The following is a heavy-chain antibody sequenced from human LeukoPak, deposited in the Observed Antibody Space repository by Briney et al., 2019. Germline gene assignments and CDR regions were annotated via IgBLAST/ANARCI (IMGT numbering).Heavy chain of an antibody. V-gene: IGHV4-4*07. D-gene: IGHD3/OR15-3a*01. CDR2: VYASGST. CDR1: GGSISNYY. J-gene: IGHJ6*03. CDR3: ARGGFDFWTDAAQKYYYYMDV. Sequence: PETLSLTCTVSGGSISNYYWSWIRQPAGKGLEWIGRVYASGSTNYNPSLKSRVAMSVDTSKNQFSLRLSSVTAADTAVYFCARGGFDFWTDAAQKYYYYMDVWGKGTTVTLSS.